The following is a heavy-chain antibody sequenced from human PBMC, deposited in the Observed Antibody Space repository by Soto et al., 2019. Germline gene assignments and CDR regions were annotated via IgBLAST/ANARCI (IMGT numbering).Heavy chain of an antibody. D-gene: IGHD5-12*01. V-gene: IGHV1-69*06. J-gene: IGHJ5*02. CDR1: GGTFSSYA. Sequence: GASVKVSFKASGGTFSSYAISWVRQAPGQGLEWMGGIIPIFGTANYAQKFQGRVTITADKSTSTAYMELSSLRSENTAVYYCAGSNKAWLVTNYNWFDPWGQGTLVTVSS. CDR3: AGSNKAWLVTNYNWFDP. CDR2: IIPIFGTA.